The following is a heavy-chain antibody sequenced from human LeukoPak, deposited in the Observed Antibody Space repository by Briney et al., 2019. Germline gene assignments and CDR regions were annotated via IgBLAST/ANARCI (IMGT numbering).Heavy chain of an antibody. CDR3: ARGRNSVYYFNVVAPSYFDY. J-gene: IGHJ4*02. Sequence: ASVKVSCKASGYTFTGYYMHWVRQAPGQGLEWMGRINPNSGGTNYAQKFQGRVTMTRDTSINTAYMDLGRLRSDDTAVYYCARGRNSVYYFNVVAPSYFDYRGQGTLVTVSS. CDR2: INPNSGGT. CDR1: GYTFTGYY. D-gene: IGHD3-22*01. V-gene: IGHV1-2*06.